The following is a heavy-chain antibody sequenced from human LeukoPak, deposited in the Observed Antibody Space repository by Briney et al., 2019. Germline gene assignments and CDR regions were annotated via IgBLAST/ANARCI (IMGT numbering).Heavy chain of an antibody. J-gene: IGHJ6*02. CDR2: SSTYTGDR. V-gene: IGHV1-18*01. CDR3: ARFSISWYSPYGMDV. CDR1: GYSFTGYS. Sequence: ASVTVSCKAAGYSFTGYSITWVRQARGQGLEWMGWSSTYTGDRKVARRLQGRLTMTTDTSTSTAYMELTSLESDDTAVYFCARFSISWYSPYGMDVWGQGTTITVSS. D-gene: IGHD2-2*02.